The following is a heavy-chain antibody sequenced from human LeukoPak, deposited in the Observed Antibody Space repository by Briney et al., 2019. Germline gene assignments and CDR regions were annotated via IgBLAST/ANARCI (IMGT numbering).Heavy chain of an antibody. CDR1: GGSISSYY. J-gene: IGHJ4*02. CDR3: AVWDGYNRIFDY. Sequence: SETLSLTCTVSGGSISSYYWSWIRQPPGKGLEWIGYIYYSGSTNYNPSLKSRVTISVDTSKNQFSLKLSSVTAADTAVYYCAVWDGYNRIFDYWGQGTLVTVSS. CDR2: IYYSGST. V-gene: IGHV4-59*08. D-gene: IGHD5-24*01.